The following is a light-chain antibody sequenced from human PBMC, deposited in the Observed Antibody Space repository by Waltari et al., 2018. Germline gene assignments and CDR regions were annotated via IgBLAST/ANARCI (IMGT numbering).Light chain of an antibody. Sequence: IVLPQSPGPLSLSPGDRATLSCRASQSVSSSYLAWYQQKPGQAPRLLMYGVSSRATGIPDRFSGSGSGTDFTLTISRLEAEDFAVYCCQQYSSSPRTFGQGTKVEIK. V-gene: IGKV3-20*01. J-gene: IGKJ1*01. CDR3: QQYSSSPRT. CDR2: GVS. CDR1: QSVSSSY.